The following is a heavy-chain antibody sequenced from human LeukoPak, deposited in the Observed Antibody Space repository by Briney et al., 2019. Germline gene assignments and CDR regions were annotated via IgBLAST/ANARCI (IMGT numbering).Heavy chain of an antibody. J-gene: IGHJ4*02. CDR1: GFTSSSYA. CDR2: ISYDGSNK. CDR3: AREAAAPTYYYFDY. Sequence: GGSLRLSCAASGFTSSSYAMHWVRQAPGKGLEWVAVISYDGSNKYYADSVKGRFTISRDNSKNTLYLQMNSLRAEDTAVYYCAREAAAPTYYYFDYWGQGTLVTVSS. D-gene: IGHD6-13*01. V-gene: IGHV3-30-3*01.